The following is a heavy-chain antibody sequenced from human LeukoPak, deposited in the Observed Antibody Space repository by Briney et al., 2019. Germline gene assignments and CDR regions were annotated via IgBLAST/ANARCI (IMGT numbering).Heavy chain of an antibody. D-gene: IGHD5-18*01. CDR1: GGSITNTNY. CDR3: ARGGYSYASLPAY. J-gene: IGHJ4*02. Sequence: SETLSLTCGVSGGSITNTNYWTWVRQPPGKGLEWIGEVNLQGSTNYNPSLMGRVAIAVDASENHISLQLTSVTAADTAVYYCARGGYSYASLPAYWGQGTLVTVSS. CDR2: VNLQGST. V-gene: IGHV4-4*02.